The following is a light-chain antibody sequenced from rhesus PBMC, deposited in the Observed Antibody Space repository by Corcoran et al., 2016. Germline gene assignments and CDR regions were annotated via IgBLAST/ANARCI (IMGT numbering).Light chain of an antibody. Sequence: QAALTQPRSVSGSPGQSVTFSCTGTSSDIGGYNYVPWYQQHPGTAPKLMIYEVSTRPSGVSDRFSGSKSGNTASLTISGLQAEDEADYYCSSYAGSNTYIFGAGTRLTVL. CDR3: SSYAGSNTYI. J-gene: IGLJ1*01. V-gene: IGLV2-32*02. CDR1: SSDIGGYNY. CDR2: EVS.